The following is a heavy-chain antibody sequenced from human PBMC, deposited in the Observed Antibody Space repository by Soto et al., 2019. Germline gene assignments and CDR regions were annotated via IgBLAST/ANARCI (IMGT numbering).Heavy chain of an antibody. J-gene: IGHJ4*02. D-gene: IGHD3-9*01. V-gene: IGHV3-23*01. CDR3: SRDDSDWFFN. Sequence: PGGSLRLSCAVSGFTFSTYAMIWVRQAPGKGLEWVSGISGSGGSTYYADSVKGRFTISRDDSKKTAYLQMNSLESEDTAVYYCSRDDSDWFFNWGRGTLVTVSS. CDR1: GFTFSTYA. CDR2: ISGSGGST.